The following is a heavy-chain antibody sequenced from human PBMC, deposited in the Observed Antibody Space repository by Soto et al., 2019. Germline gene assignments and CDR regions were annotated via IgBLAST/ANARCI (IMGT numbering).Heavy chain of an antibody. CDR3: PRGIVVLNVTNAFDI. D-gene: IGHD2-21*01. CDR2: IDPSDSYT. J-gene: IGHJ3*02. CDR1: GYSFTSYW. Sequence: GESLKISCKGSGYSFTSYWISWVRQMPGKGLEWMGRIDPSDSYTNYSPSFQGHVTISVDKSISTAYLQWSTLKASDTAMYYCPRGIVVLNVTNAFDIWGQGTKVTVSS. V-gene: IGHV5-10-1*01.